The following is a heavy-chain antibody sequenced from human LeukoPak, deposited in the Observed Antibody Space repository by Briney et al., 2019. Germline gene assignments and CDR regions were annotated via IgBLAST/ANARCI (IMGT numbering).Heavy chain of an antibody. D-gene: IGHD3-3*01. V-gene: IGHV4-39*01. CDR2: IYYSGST. J-gene: IGHJ4*02. Sequence: SETLSLTCTVSGGSISSSSHYWGWIRQPPGKGLEWIGSIYYSGSTYYNPSLKSRVTISVDTSKNQFSLKLSSVTAADTAVYYCARHSSDYDFGSDDYWGQGTLVTVSS. CDR1: GGSISSSSHY. CDR3: ARHSSDYDFGSDDY.